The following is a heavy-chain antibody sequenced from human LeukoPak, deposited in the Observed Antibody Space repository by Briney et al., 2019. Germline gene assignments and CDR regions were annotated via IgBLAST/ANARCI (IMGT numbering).Heavy chain of an antibody. CDR2: INHSGST. CDR3: ARPAAAGQPHLRHYYYGTDV. V-gene: IGHV4-34*01. CDR1: GGSFSGYY. D-gene: IGHD6-13*01. J-gene: IGHJ6*02. Sequence: SETLSLTCAVYGGSFSGYYWSWIRQPPGKGLEWIGEINHSGSTNYNPSLKSRVTISVDTSKNQFSLKLSSVTAADTAVYYCARPAAAGQPHLRHYYYGTDVWGQGTTVTVSS.